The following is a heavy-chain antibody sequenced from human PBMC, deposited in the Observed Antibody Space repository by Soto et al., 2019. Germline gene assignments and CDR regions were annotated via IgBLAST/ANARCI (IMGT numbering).Heavy chain of an antibody. CDR2: IYYSGST. Sequence: QLQLQESGPGLVKPSETLSLTCSVSGGSISSSSYYWAWIRQPPGKGLEWIGSIYYSGSTYYNPSLKSLVTISVDTSKNQFSLKLSYVTAADTAVYYCARRESYDILTGYYHFDYWGQGTLVTVSS. CDR3: ARRESYDILTGYYHFDY. J-gene: IGHJ4*02. D-gene: IGHD3-9*01. V-gene: IGHV4-39*01. CDR1: GGSISSSSYY.